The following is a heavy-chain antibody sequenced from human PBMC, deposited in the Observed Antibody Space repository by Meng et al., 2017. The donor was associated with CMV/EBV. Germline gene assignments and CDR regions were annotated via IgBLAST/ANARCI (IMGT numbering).Heavy chain of an antibody. J-gene: IGHJ6*02. V-gene: IGHV4-31*03. CDR2: IYYSGST. D-gene: IGHD3-10*01. CDR3: ARERGRTMVRGVPHGMDV. Sequence: SETLSLTCTVSGCSISSGGYYWSWIRQHPGKGLEWIGYIYYSGSTYYNPSLKSRVTISVDTSKNQFSLKLSSVTAADTAVYYCARERGRTMVRGVPHGMDVWGQGTTVTVSS. CDR1: GCSISSGGYY.